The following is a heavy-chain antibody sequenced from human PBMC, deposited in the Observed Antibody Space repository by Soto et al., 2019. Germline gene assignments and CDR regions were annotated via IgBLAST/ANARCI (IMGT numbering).Heavy chain of an antibody. Sequence: GGSLRLSCAASGFTFFSYGMHWVRQAPGKGLEWVAVISHDGTNQYYADPVKGRFTTSRDNSKNTLYLQMNSLRDEDTAVYYCAKDRTTVTTWYYYYGMDVWGQGTTVTVSS. J-gene: IGHJ6*02. CDR3: AKDRTTVTTWYYYYGMDV. V-gene: IGHV3-30*18. CDR1: GFTFFSYG. CDR2: ISHDGTNQ. D-gene: IGHD4-17*01.